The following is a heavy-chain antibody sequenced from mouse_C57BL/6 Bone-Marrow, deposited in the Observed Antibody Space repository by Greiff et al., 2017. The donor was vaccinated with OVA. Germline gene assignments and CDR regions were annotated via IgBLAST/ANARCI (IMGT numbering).Heavy chain of an antibody. CDR3: ARGDYDGFAY. V-gene: IGHV3-6*01. CDR2: ISYDGSN. J-gene: IGHJ3*01. Sequence: ESGPGLVKPSQSLSLTCSVTGYSITSGYYWNWIRQFPGNKLEWMGYISYDGSNNYNPSLKNRISITRDTSKNQFFLNLNSVTTEDTATYYCARGDYDGFAYWGQGTLVTVSA. CDR1: GYSITSGYY. D-gene: IGHD2-4*01.